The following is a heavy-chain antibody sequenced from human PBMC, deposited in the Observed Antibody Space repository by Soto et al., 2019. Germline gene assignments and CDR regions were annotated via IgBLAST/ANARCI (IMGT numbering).Heavy chain of an antibody. J-gene: IGHJ5*01. V-gene: IGHV2-5*01. D-gene: IGHD6-13*01. CDR1: GFSLSTSGVG. Sequence: SGPTLVNPTQTLTLTCTFSGFSLSTSGVGVGWIRQPPGKALEWLALIYWNDDKRYSPSLKSRLTITKDTSKNQVVLTMTNMDPVDTATYYCAHRIGHSSRWSGFDSWAQGTRSTVSS. CDR3: AHRIGHSSRWSGFDS. CDR2: IYWNDDK.